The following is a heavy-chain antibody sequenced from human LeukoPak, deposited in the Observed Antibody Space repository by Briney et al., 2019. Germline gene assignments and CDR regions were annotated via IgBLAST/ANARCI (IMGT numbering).Heavy chain of an antibody. D-gene: IGHD1-7*01. J-gene: IGHJ4*02. CDR2: ISSSASTI. CDR1: GFTFSTYE. V-gene: IGHV3-48*03. CDR3: ARGGWNYVFNS. Sequence: GGSLRLSCAASGFTFSTYEMNWVRQAPGKGLEWVSYISSSASTIYYADYVKGRFTISRDNAKNSLYLHMNSLRAEDTAVYYCARGGWNYVFNSWGQRTLVTVSS.